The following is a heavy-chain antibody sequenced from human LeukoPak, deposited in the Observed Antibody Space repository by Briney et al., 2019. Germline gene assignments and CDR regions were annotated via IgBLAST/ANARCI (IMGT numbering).Heavy chain of an antibody. CDR2: ISYTGST. CDR3: ARDDYRGVTNFDP. J-gene: IGHJ5*02. V-gene: IGHV4-59*01. D-gene: IGHD3-10*01. CDR1: GGSISPYF. Sequence: SETLSLTCTVSGGSISPYFWSWMRQTPGKGLEWFGYISYTGSTNYNPALKSRVTISVDTSKNQFSLQLTSVTAADTAVYYCARDDYRGVTNFDPWGQGTLVTVSS.